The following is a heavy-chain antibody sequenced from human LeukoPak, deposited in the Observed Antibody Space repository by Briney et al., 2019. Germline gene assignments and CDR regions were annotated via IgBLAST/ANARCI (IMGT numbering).Heavy chain of an antibody. CDR1: GFSFGYYA. CDR3: AKSDWFDP. CDR2: ISGTGAGT. V-gene: IGHV3-23*01. Sequence: GGSLRLSCAASGFSFGYYAMSWVRQAPGKGLEWVSAISGTGAGTYYADSVKGRLTVSRDNARGTLYLQMNSLRVDDTAVYYCAKSDWFDPCGRGILVTVSS. J-gene: IGHJ5*02.